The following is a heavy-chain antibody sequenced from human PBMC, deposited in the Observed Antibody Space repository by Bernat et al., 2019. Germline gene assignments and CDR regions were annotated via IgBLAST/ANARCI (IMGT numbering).Heavy chain of an antibody. V-gene: IGHV1-69*01. Sequence: QVQLVQSGAEVKKPGSSVKVSCKASGGTFSSYAISWVRQAPGQGLEWMGGIIPIFCTANYAQKFQSGVTITADESTSTAYMELSSLRSEDAAVYYCARDNRPFARSGGSCYVWWGQGTLVTASS. CDR3: ARDNRPFARSGGSCYVW. CDR2: IIPIFCTA. CDR1: GGTFSSYA. J-gene: IGHJ4*02. D-gene: IGHD2-15*01.